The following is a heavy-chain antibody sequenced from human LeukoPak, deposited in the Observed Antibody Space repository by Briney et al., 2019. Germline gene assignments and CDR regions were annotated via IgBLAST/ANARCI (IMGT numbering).Heavy chain of an antibody. D-gene: IGHD3-22*01. J-gene: IGHJ5*02. CDR3: ARGPPGIIVVIIDNWFDP. CDR2: INHSGST. V-gene: IGHV4-34*01. CDR1: GGSFSGYY. Sequence: SETLSLTCAVYGGSFSGYYWSWIRQPPGKGLEWIGEINHSGSTNYNPSLKSRVTISVDTSKNQFSLKLSSVTAADTAVYYCARGPPGIIVVIIDNWFDPWDQGTLVTVSS.